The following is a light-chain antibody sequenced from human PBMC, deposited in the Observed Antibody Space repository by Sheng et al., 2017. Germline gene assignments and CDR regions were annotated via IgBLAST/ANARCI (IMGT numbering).Light chain of an antibody. Sequence: EIVLTQSPGTLSLSPGQRATLSCRASQSVSSNYLAWYQQKSGQAPRLLIYGASTRASGIPARFSGSGSGTDFTLTISRLDPEDFAVYYCQYYGSSPVTFGGGTKVEI. CDR1: QSVSSNY. V-gene: IGKV3-20*01. CDR3: QYYGSSPVT. J-gene: IGKJ4*01. CDR2: GAS.